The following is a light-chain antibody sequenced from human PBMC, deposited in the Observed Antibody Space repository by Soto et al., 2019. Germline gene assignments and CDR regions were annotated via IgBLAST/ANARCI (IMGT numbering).Light chain of an antibody. J-gene: IGLJ2*01. CDR1: RTDVGGYNY. V-gene: IGLV2-11*01. CDR2: DVT. Sequence: QSALTQPRSVSGSPGQSVTISCTGTRTDVGGYNYVSWFQQRPGKAPKLMIYDVTKRPSGVPDRFSGSRSGNTASLTISGLQAEDEADYYCYSYADNYTWLFGGGTKLTVL. CDR3: YSYADNYTWL.